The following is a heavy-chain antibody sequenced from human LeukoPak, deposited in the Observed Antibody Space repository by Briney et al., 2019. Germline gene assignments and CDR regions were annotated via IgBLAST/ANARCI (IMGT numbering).Heavy chain of an antibody. J-gene: IGHJ3*02. CDR1: GFTFTDHL. CDR2: SSDGHYGYTT. V-gene: IGHV3-72*01. CDR3: VRAGGTRGYDI. Sequence: PGGSLRLSCAVSGFTFTDHLMDSVRQVPGKRPQWVGRSSDGHYGYTTEYAASVQGRFTISRSASESSFYLQMNSLKTEDTAVYYCVRAGGTRGYDIWGQGTTVIVSS. D-gene: IGHD2-15*01.